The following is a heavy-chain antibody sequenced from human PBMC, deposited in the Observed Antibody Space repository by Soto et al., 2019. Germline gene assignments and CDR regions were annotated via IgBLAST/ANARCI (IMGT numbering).Heavy chain of an antibody. D-gene: IGHD3-10*01. J-gene: IGHJ6*03. CDR1: GFTFSSYA. CDR2: ISGSGGST. Sequence: GGSLRLSCAASGFTFSSYAMSWVRQAPGKGLEWVSAISGSGGSTYYADSVKGRFTISRDNSKNTLYLQMNSLRAEDTAVYYCAKDAWFGDSGYYYYYMDVWGKGTTVTVSS. V-gene: IGHV3-23*01. CDR3: AKDAWFGDSGYYYYYMDV.